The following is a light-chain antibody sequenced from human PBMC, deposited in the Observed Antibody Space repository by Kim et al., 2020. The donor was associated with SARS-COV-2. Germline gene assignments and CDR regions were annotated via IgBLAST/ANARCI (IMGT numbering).Light chain of an antibody. CDR1: KGITTW. J-gene: IGKJ1*01. CDR2: AAS. Sequence: VEDRVTNTERASKGITTWLAWYQQKSGKAPKLMIYAASSLQSGVQSRCSGRGSGTEFTLTISNLQPEDFANYYCQQANSFPRTFGQGTKVDIK. CDR3: QQANSFPRT. V-gene: IGKV1-12*01.